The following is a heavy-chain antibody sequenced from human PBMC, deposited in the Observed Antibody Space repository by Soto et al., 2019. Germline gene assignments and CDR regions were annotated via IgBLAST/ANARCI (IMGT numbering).Heavy chain of an antibody. Sequence: ETLSHTCTVSGGSINSRSYDWGWIRQPPGKGLEWIGSIYYSGYTYYNPSLKSRVTISVDTSKNQFSLKLSSVTAADTAVYYCARAEGGHCSGGSCYWPFDYWGQGTLVTVSS. J-gene: IGHJ4*02. CDR1: GGSINSRSYD. CDR3: ARAEGGHCSGGSCYWPFDY. CDR2: IYYSGYT. D-gene: IGHD2-15*01. V-gene: IGHV4-39*07.